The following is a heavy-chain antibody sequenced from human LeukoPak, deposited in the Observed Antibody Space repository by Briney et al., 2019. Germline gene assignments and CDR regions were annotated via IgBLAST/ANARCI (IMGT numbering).Heavy chain of an antibody. V-gene: IGHV3-30*02. D-gene: IGHD2-2*03. J-gene: IGHJ4*02. CDR1: GFTLSSYG. Sequence: GGSLRLSCAASGFTLSSYGIHWVRQAPGKGLEWVTFIRYDGSNKNYADSVKGRFTISRDISKNTLYLQMNSLRPEDTAVYYCARDTPGYCSSTSCYAGRKFDYWGQGTLVTVSS. CDR2: IRYDGSNK. CDR3: ARDTPGYCSSTSCYAGRKFDY.